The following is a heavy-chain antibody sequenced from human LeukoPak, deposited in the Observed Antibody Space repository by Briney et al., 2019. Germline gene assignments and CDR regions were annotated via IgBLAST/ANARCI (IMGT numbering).Heavy chain of an antibody. CDR2: ISTHNGNT. D-gene: IGHD1-26*01. CDR1: GYTFTSYG. J-gene: IGHJ6*02. CDR3: ARATNFYYYYGMDV. V-gene: IGHV1-18*01. Sequence: ASVKVSCKASGYTFTSYGISWVRQAPGRGLEWMGWISTHNGNTNYAQKLQGRVTMTTDTSTSTVYMELSSQRSEDTAVYYCARATNFYYYYGMDVWGQGTTVTVSS.